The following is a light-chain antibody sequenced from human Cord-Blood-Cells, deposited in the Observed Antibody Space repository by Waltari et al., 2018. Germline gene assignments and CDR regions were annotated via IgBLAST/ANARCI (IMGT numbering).Light chain of an antibody. CDR3: QQYYSYPWT. V-gene: IGKV1-8*01. CDR1: QGISSY. Sequence: IRMTQSPSSFSASTGDRVTITCRASQGISSYLAWYQQKPGKAPKLLIYATSTLQSGVPSRFSGSGSGTDFTLTISCLQSEDFATYYCQQYYSYPWTFGQGTKVEIK. CDR2: ATS. J-gene: IGKJ1*01.